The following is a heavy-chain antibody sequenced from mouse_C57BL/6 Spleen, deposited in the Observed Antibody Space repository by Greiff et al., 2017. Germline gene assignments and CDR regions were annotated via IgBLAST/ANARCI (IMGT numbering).Heavy chain of an antibody. D-gene: IGHD1-1*01. Sequence: VQLQESGAELVRPGASVTLSCKASGYTFTDYEMHWVKQTPVHGLEWIGAIDPETGGTAYNQKFKGKAILTADKSSSTAYMELRSLTSEDSAVYYCTRDYYGSSYGYYYAMDYWGQGTSVTVSS. CDR2: IDPETGGT. V-gene: IGHV1-15*01. CDR1: GYTFTDYE. J-gene: IGHJ4*01. CDR3: TRDYYGSSYGYYYAMDY.